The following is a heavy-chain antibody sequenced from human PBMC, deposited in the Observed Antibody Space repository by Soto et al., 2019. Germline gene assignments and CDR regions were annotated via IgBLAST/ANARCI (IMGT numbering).Heavy chain of an antibody. D-gene: IGHD7-27*01. V-gene: IGHV3-30-3*01. CDR1: GYIFRISA. CDR2: ISYDGTNK. J-gene: IGHJ4*02. CDR3: ARDPKTSGGQHWAFNYFDS. Sequence: PGGPLRLACSGSGYIFRISAMHGVRQAPGKGPDWVALISYDGTNKFYADSVKGRFTISRDNSKSTLYLQVDSLRPEDAAVYYCARDPKTSGGQHWAFNYFDSWGQATLVTVSS.